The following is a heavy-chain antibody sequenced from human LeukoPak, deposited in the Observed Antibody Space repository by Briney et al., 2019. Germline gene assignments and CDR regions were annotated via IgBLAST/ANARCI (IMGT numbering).Heavy chain of an antibody. D-gene: IGHD2-21*01. CDR3: ARYVVASACFDA. V-gene: IGHV3-74*01. J-gene: IGHJ4*02. CDR2: MNSDGTIT. Sequence: GGSLRLSCAASGFTLSSYWMHWVRQAPGEGLVWVSRMNSDGTITTYADSVRGRFTISRDNAKNTLYLQMSSLRAEDTAVYYCARYVVASACFDAWGQGTPVSVSS. CDR1: GFTLSSYW.